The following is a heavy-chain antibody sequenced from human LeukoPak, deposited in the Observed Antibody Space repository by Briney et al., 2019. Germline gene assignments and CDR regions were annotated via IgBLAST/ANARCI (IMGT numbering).Heavy chain of an antibody. J-gene: IGHJ6*02. CDR1: GFTFSSYA. D-gene: IGHD2-2*01. CDR3: AKFGGYCSSTSCYVRNYYYGMDV. Sequence: GGSLRLSCAASGFTFSSYAMSWVRQAPGKGLEWVSAISGSGGSTYYADSVKGRFTISRDNSKNTLYLQMNSLRAEDTAVYYCAKFGGYCSSTSCYVRNYYYGMDVWGQGTTVTVSS. CDR2: ISGSGGST. V-gene: IGHV3-23*01.